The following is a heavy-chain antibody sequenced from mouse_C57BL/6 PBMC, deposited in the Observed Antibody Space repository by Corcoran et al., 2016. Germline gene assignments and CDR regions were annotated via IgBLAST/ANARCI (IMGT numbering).Heavy chain of an antibody. CDR2: IYPGDGDT. V-gene: IGHV1-80*01. J-gene: IGHJ3*01. D-gene: IGHD3-2*02. CDR3: ARGEQLRLRFAY. Sequence: QVQLQQSGAELVKPGASVKISCKASGYAFSSYWMNWVKQRPGKGLEWIGQIYPGDGDTNYNGKFKGKATLTADKSSSTAYMQLSSLTSEDSAFYYCARGEQLRLRFAYWGQGTLVTVSA. CDR1: GYAFSSYW.